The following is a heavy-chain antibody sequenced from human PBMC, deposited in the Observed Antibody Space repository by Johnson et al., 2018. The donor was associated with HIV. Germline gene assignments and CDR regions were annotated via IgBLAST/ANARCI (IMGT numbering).Heavy chain of an antibody. CDR2: ISYDGSNK. CDR3: ARARTVVIARPDAFDI. J-gene: IGHJ3*02. CDR1: GFTFSSYA. D-gene: IGHD2-21*01. V-gene: IGHV3-30*04. Sequence: QVQLVESGGGVVQPGRSLRLSCAASGFTFSSYAMHWVRQDPGKGLEWVAVISYDGSNKYYADSVKGRFTIYRDNSKNTLYLQMNSLRAEDTAVYYCARARTVVIARPDAFDIWGQGTMVTVSS.